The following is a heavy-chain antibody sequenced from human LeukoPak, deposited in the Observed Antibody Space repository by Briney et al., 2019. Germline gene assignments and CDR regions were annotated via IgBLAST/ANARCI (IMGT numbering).Heavy chain of an antibody. CDR3: ARRYCSSTSCLFDY. CDR1: GFTLSTYE. Sequence: GGSLRLSCEASGFTLSTYEMNWVRQAPGKGLEWVSHISSSGSTIYYADSVKGRFTISRDNAKNSLYLQMNSLRAEDTAGYYLARRYCSSTSCLFDYLGQGTLVNGSS. V-gene: IGHV3-48*03. D-gene: IGHD2-2*01. CDR2: ISSSGSTI. J-gene: IGHJ4*02.